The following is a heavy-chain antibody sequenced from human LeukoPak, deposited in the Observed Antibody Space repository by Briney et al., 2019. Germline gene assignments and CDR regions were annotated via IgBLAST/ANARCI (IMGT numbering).Heavy chain of an antibody. J-gene: IGHJ4*02. Sequence: KSGGSLRLSCAASGFTFTNAWMSWVRQAPGKGLEWVGRIKSETCGGTTDYAAPVKGRFTISRDDSKNTLYLQMNSLKTEDTAVYYCTTETMTTVTTQDYWGQGTLVTVSS. D-gene: IGHD4-17*01. CDR2: IKSETCGGTT. CDR3: TTETMTTVTTQDY. CDR1: GFTFTNAW. V-gene: IGHV3-15*01.